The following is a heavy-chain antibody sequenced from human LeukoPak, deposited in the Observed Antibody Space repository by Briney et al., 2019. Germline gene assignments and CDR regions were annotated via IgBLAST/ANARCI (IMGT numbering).Heavy chain of an antibody. CDR1: GSTFSSHW. CDR2: INSDGSST. V-gene: IGHV3-74*01. Sequence: GGSLRLSCAASGSTFSSHWMHWVRQAPGKGLVWVSRINSDGSSTSYADSVKGRFTISRDNAKNTLYLQMNSLRVEDTAVYYCVPRTYYFDYWGQGTLVTVSS. J-gene: IGHJ4*02. CDR3: VPRTYYFDY.